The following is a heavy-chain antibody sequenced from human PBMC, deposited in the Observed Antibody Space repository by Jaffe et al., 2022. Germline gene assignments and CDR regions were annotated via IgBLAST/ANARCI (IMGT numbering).Heavy chain of an antibody. Sequence: QVQLQESGPGLVKPSGTLSLTCAVSGGSISSSNWWSWVRQPPGKGLEWIGEIYHSGSTNYNPSLKSRVTISVDKSKNQFSLKLSSVTAADTAVYYCARVRNYDYIWGTHYFDYWGQGTLVTVSS. CDR3: ARVRNYDYIWGTHYFDY. D-gene: IGHD3-16*01. V-gene: IGHV4-4*02. J-gene: IGHJ4*02. CDR1: GGSISSSNW. CDR2: IYHSGST.